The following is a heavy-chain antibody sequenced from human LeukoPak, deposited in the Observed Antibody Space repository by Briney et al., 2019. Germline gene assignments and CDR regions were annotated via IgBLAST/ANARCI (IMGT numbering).Heavy chain of an antibody. V-gene: IGHV1-69*04. CDR2: IIPILGIA. Sequence: ASVKVSCKASGGTFSSYAISWVRQAPGQGLEWMGRIIPILGIANYAQKFQGRVTITAGKSTSTAYMELSSLRSEDTAVYYCARGAEIDYWGQGTLVTVSS. J-gene: IGHJ4*02. CDR3: ARGAEIDY. CDR1: GGTFSSYA.